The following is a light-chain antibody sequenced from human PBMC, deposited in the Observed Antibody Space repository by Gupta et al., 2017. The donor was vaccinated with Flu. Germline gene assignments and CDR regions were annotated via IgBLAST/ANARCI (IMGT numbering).Light chain of an antibody. CDR1: SGHSSYA. V-gene: IGLV4-69*01. CDR3: QTWGTGIRV. CDR2: LNSDGSH. Sequence: QLVLTHSPSASASLGASVTLTSTLSSGHSSYAIAWHQQQPEKGPRYLMKLNSDGSHTKGDGILDRFSGSSSGAERYLTISSLQSEDEADYYCQTWGTGIRVFGGGTKLTVL. J-gene: IGLJ3*02.